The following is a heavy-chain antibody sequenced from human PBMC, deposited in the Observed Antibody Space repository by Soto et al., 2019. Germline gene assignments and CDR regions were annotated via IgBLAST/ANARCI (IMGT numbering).Heavy chain of an antibody. D-gene: IGHD6-6*01. CDR1: GASISSDDYY. CDR3: LRRVAARPARFCMEL. CDR2: TQYSGST. Sequence: PSETLSLTCSVSGASISSDDYYFTLIRQPPLKGLEGIGNTQYSGSTYYNPSLKSRVTISVDTSKKQFSLSLRSVTAADTAMDYCLRRVAARPARFCMELWGPVPTVIVYS. J-gene: IGHJ6*02. V-gene: IGHV4-30-4*01.